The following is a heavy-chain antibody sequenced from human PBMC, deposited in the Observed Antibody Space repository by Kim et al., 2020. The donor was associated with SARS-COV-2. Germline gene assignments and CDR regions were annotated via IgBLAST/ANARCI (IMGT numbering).Heavy chain of an antibody. CDR3: ARGGRSAYYGSGSHNWFDP. CDR2: ISAYNGNT. CDR1: GYTFTSYG. Sequence: ASVKVSCKASGYTFTSYGISWVRQAPGQGLEWMGWISAYNGNTNYAQKLQGRVTMTTDTSTSTAYMELRSLRSDDTAVYYCARGGRSAYYGSGSHNWFDPWGQGTLVTVSS. J-gene: IGHJ5*02. V-gene: IGHV1-18*01. D-gene: IGHD3-10*01.